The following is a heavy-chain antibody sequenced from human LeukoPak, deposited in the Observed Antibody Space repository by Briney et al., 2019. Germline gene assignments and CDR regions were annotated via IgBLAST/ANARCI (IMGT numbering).Heavy chain of an antibody. J-gene: IGHJ4*02. Sequence: SETLSLTCSVSGAPISSYYWSWIRQPAGKGLEWIGRIYTSGNTNYNPSLKSRVTMSVDTSNNQFSLKLTSVTAADTAVYYCARGWSSSWYAGRTPWPPRFGYYFDYWGQGTLVTVSS. D-gene: IGHD6-13*01. V-gene: IGHV4-4*07. CDR2: IYTSGNT. CDR3: ARGWSSSWYAGRTPWPPRFGYYFDY. CDR1: GAPISSYY.